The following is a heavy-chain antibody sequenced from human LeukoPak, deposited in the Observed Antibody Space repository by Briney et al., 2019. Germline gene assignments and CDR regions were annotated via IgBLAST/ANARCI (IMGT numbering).Heavy chain of an antibody. CDR2: INPNSGGT. D-gene: IGHD6-6*01. CDR3: ARIEGAARPGYFQH. J-gene: IGHJ1*01. Sequence: ASVKVSCKASGYTFTGYYMHWVRQAPGQGLEWMGWINPNSGGTNYAQKFQGRVTMTRDTSISTAYMELSRLRSDDTAVYCCARIEGAARPGYFQHWGQGTLVTVSS. V-gene: IGHV1-2*02. CDR1: GYTFTGYY.